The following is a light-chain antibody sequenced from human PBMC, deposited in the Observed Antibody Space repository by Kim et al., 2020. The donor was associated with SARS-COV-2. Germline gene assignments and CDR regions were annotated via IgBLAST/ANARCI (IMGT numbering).Light chain of an antibody. Sequence: DIQMTQSPSSLSASVGDRVTITCRASQGISNYLAWYQQKPGKVPKLLIYAASTLQSGDPSRFSGSGSGTDFTLTISSLQPEDVATYYCQKYNSAPPLTFGGGTKVDIK. CDR3: QKYNSAPPLT. CDR2: AAS. J-gene: IGKJ4*01. V-gene: IGKV1-27*01. CDR1: QGISNY.